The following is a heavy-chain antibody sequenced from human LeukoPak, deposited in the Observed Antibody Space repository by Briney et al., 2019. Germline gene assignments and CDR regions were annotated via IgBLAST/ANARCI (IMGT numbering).Heavy chain of an antibody. CDR3: ARRSTVTTYYFDY. D-gene: IGHD4-11*01. J-gene: IGHJ4*02. V-gene: IGHV4-38-2*01. Sequence: SETLSLTCAVSGYSISSGYYWGWIRQPPGKGLEWIGSIYHSGSTYYNPSLKSRVTISVDTSKNQFSLKLSSVTAADTAVYYRARRSTVTTYYFDYWGQGTLVTVSS. CDR2: IYHSGST. CDR1: GYSISSGYY.